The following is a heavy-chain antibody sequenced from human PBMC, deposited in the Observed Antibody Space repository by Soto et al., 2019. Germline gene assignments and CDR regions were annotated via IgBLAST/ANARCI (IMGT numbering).Heavy chain of an antibody. CDR1: GYTFTSYG. CDR2: ISAYNGNT. J-gene: IGHJ4*01. CDR3: ARGNSLAWNGGIFDC. D-gene: IGHD1-1*01. Sequence: VASVKVSCKASGYTFTSYGISWVRQAPGQGLEWMGWISAYNGNTNYAQKLQGRVTMTTDTSTSTAYMELRSLRSDDTAVYYCARGNSLAWNGGIFDCWGQGTLVTVSS. V-gene: IGHV1-18*01.